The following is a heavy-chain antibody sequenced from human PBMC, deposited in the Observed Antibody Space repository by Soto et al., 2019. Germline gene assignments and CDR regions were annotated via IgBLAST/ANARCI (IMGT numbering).Heavy chain of an antibody. CDR2: ISGSGGST. CDR3: AKDHHRITIFGVVTLLDY. Sequence: EVQLLESGGGLVQPGGSLRLSCAASGFTFSSYAMSWVRQAPGKGLEWVSAISGSGGSTYYADSVKGRFTISRDNSKNTLYLQMNSLRAEDTAVYYCAKDHHRITIFGVVTLLDYWGQGTLVTVSS. V-gene: IGHV3-23*01. J-gene: IGHJ4*02. D-gene: IGHD3-3*01. CDR1: GFTFSSYA.